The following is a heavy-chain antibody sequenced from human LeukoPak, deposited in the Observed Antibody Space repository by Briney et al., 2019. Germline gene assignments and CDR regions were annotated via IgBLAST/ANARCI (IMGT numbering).Heavy chain of an antibody. J-gene: IGHJ4*02. D-gene: IGHD4-17*01. CDR2: INPDGSSS. CDR1: GFTFSNYW. CDR3: VRQAVSGDSGIAY. Sequence: GGSLRLSCAASGFTFSNYWMHWVRQAPGKGLEWVSRINPDGSSSNYADSVKGRFTMSRDNAKSMVYLQMDGLRAEDTSVFSCVRQAVSGDSGIAYWGRGVLVTVSS. V-gene: IGHV3-74*01.